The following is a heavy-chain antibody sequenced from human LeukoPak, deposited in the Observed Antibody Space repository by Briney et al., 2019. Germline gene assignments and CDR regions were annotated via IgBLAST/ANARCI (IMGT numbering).Heavy chain of an antibody. Sequence: PGGSLRLSCAASGFSFTTHAMSWVRQAPGKGLEWVSAISGNTYYADPVKGRFTISRDSSKNMLFLQMGSLRAEDTAVYYCAKHDSVYGSSICIDVWGKGTTVTVSS. CDR3: AKHDSVYGSSICIDV. CDR1: GFSFTTHA. CDR2: ISGNT. V-gene: IGHV3-23*01. J-gene: IGHJ6*03. D-gene: IGHD6-13*01.